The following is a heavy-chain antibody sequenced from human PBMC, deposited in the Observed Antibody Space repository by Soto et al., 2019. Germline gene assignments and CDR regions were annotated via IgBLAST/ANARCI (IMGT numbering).Heavy chain of an antibody. CDR3: SRGTSIPASGDY. CDR1: GYTFTNYG. CDR2: VSAYNGER. V-gene: IGHV1-18*01. D-gene: IGHD6-6*01. J-gene: IGHJ4*01. Sequence: QVQLVQSGAEVKKPGASVKVSCKASGYTFTNYGINWVRQAPGQGLEWLGWVSAYNGERRYAQRVQARVNMTTYTPTPTSYLELRSLRSDDTAVYYCSRGTSIPASGDYWGKGTLVTVSS.